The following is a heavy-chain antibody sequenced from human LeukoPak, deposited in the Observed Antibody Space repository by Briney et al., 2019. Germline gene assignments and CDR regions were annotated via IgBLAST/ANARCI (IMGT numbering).Heavy chain of an antibody. CDR1: GGTFSSYA. CDR2: IIPIFGTA. V-gene: IGHV1-69*13. D-gene: IGHD6-13*01. J-gene: IGHJ3*02. Sequence: ASVKVSCKASGGTFSSYAISWVRQAPGQGLEWMGGIIPIFGTANYAQKFQGRVTITADESTSTAYMELSSLRSEDTAVYCCARARSWPRDAFDIWGQGTMVTVSS. CDR3: ARARSWPRDAFDI.